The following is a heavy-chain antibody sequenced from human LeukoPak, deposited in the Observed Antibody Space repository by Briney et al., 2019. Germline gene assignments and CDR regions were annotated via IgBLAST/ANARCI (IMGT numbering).Heavy chain of an antibody. CDR3: APIVVVAATGGY. J-gene: IGHJ4*02. D-gene: IGHD2-15*01. CDR1: GLTFSSYG. Sequence: GGSLRLSCAASGLTFSSYGMHWVRQAPGKVLGWVAFIRYDGSNKYYADSVKGRFTISRDNSNNTLYLQMNSLRAEDTAVYYCAPIVVVAATGGYWGQGTLVTVSS. CDR2: IRYDGSNK. V-gene: IGHV3-30*02.